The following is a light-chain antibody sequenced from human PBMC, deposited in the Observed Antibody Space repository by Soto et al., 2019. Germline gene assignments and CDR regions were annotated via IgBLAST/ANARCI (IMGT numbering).Light chain of an antibody. Sequence: EIVLTQSPGTLSLSPGERATLSCRARQSVSSSYLAWYQQKPGQAPRLLIYGASSRATGIPDRFSGSGSGTDFTLTISRLEPEDFAVYYCQQYSSSPPRYTFGQGTKLEIK. V-gene: IGKV3-20*01. J-gene: IGKJ2*01. CDR2: GAS. CDR1: QSVSSSY. CDR3: QQYSSSPPRYT.